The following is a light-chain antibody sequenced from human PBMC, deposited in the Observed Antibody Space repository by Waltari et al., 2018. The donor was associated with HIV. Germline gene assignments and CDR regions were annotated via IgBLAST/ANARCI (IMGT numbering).Light chain of an antibody. J-gene: IGKJ2*01. CDR2: WAS. V-gene: IGKV4-1*01. CDR3: QQYYSTPPT. CDR1: QSLLYTSNSKNY. Sequence: DIVMTQSPDPLAVSLGERASINCKSSQSLLYTSNSKNYLAWYQQRPGQPLKLLIYWASIRESGVPDRFSGSGSGTDFTLTISSLQAEDVAVYYWQQYYSTPPTFGQGTKLEIK.